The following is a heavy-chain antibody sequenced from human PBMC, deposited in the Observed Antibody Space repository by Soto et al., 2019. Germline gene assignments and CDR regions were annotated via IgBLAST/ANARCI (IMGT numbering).Heavy chain of an antibody. D-gene: IGHD6-13*01. J-gene: IGHJ4*02. CDR2: IDYDGTTT. V-gene: IGHV3-74*01. Sequence: EVQLVESGGGLVQPGGSLRLSCAASGFAFDSYWMHWVRQVPGESPVWVSRIDYDGTTTTYADSVKGRFTISRDNAKNTLYLQMNRLRAEDTAVYYCTRGPRPSSAGTGAYWGQGTLVTVSS. CDR1: GFAFDSYW. CDR3: TRGPRPSSAGTGAY.